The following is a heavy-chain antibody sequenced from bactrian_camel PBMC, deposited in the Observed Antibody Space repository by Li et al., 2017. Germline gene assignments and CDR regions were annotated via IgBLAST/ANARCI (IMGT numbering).Heavy chain of an antibody. CDR3: AAHRYYCGYNY. D-gene: IGHD3*01. Sequence: HVQLVESGGGSVQAGGSLRISCVLSGSTYARYCMGWFRQAPGKEREKVVVIDGWGTPDYADSVKGRFAISRDNAKNTVYLQMNSLQAEDTALYYCAAHRYYCGYNYWGQGTQVTVS. V-gene: IGHV3S55*01. J-gene: IGHJ4*01. CDR2: IDGWGTP. CDR1: GSTYARYC.